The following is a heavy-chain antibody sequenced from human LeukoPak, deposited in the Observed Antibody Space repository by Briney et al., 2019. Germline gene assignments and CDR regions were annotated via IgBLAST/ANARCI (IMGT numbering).Heavy chain of an antibody. CDR3: RAAGTSERDY. Sequence: GGSLRLSCAASGFSFSDAWMNWVRQAPGKGLEYVSAISSNGDLTYYADSVKGRFTISRDNPKNTLYLQMSSLRADDTAVYYCRAAGTSERDYWGQGTLVTVSS. D-gene: IGHD6-13*01. V-gene: IGHV3-64D*06. CDR1: GFSFSDAW. J-gene: IGHJ4*02. CDR2: ISSNGDLT.